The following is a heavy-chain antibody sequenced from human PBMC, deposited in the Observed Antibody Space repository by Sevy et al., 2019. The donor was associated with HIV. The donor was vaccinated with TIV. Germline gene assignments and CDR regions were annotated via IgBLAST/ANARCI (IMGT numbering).Heavy chain of an antibody. J-gene: IGHJ3*02. D-gene: IGHD2-15*01. CDR3: AGGHCSGGSCYSSVFDI. Sequence: SETLSLTCTVSGGSISSYYWSWIRQPPGKGLEWIGYIYYSGSTNYNPSLKSRVTISVDTSKNQFSLKLSSVTAADTAVYYCAGGHCSGGSCYSSVFDIWGQGTMVTVSS. CDR1: GGSISSYY. CDR2: IYYSGST. V-gene: IGHV4-59*01.